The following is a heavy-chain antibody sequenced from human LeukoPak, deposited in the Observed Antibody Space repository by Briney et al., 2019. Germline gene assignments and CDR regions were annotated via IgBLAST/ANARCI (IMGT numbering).Heavy chain of an antibody. D-gene: IGHD6-19*01. J-gene: IGHJ4*02. V-gene: IGHV3-53*01. CDR3: ARDFEGWSFDY. CDR2: IYSGGST. CDR1: GFTVSSNY. Sequence: GGSLRLSCAASGFTVSSNYMSWVRQAPGKGLEWVSVIYSGGSTYYADSVKGRFTISRDYSKNTLYLQMNSLRVEDTAVYYCARDFEGWSFDYWGQGSLVTVPS.